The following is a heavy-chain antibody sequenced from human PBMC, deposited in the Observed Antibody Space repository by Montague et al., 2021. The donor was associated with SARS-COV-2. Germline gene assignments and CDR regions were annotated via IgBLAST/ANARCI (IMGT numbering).Heavy chain of an antibody. D-gene: IGHD3/OR15-3a*01. J-gene: IGHJ4*02. CDR3: AATEYSASGKYDF. CDR2: INHSGTT. CDR1: GGSISGYY. V-gene: IGHV4-59*08. Sequence: SETLSLTCAVSGGSISGYYWSWIRQPPGKGLEWIGYINHSGTTKYNPSLKSRVAISLETSKNQFSLKLNSVTAADTAAYYCAATEYSASGKYDFWGQGTWVTVSS.